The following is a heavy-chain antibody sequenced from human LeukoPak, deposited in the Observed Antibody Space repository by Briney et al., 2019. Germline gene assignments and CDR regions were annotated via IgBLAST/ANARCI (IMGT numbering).Heavy chain of an antibody. J-gene: IGHJ3*02. CDR2: IWYDGSNK. Sequence: GSLRLSCAASGFTFSSYGMHWVRQAPGKGLEWVAVIWYDGSNKYYADSVKGRFTISRDNSKNTLYLQMNSLRAEDTAVYYCARGREYCSSTSCRDAFDIWGLGTMVTVSS. D-gene: IGHD2-2*01. CDR1: GFTFSSYG. V-gene: IGHV3-33*01. CDR3: ARGREYCSSTSCRDAFDI.